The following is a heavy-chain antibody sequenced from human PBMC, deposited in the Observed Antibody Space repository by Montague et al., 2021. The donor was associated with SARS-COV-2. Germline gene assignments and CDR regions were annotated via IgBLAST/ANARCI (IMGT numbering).Heavy chain of an antibody. CDR3: ARGLVGWFDP. J-gene: IGHJ5*02. V-gene: IGHV4-39*01. CDR2: IYYSGST. D-gene: IGHD3/OR15-3a*01. CDR1: GGSISSSSYY. Sequence: SETLSLTCTVSGGSISSSSYYWVWIRQPPGKGLEWIGSIYYSGSTYYNPSLKSRVTISVDTSKNQFSLKLSSVTAADTAVYYCARGLVGWFDPWGQGTLVTVSS.